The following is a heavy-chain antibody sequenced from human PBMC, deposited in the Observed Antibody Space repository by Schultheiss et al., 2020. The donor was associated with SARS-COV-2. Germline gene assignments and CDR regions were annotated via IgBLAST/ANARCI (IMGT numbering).Heavy chain of an antibody. V-gene: IGHV3-30*18. D-gene: IGHD6-6*01. Sequence: GESLKISCAASGFTFSSYGMHWVRQAPGKGLEWVAVISYDGSNKYYADSVKGRFTISRDNSKNTLYLQMNSLRAEDTAVYYCAKDGEYSSSRLDYWGQGTLVTVSS. J-gene: IGHJ4*02. CDR2: ISYDGSNK. CDR1: GFTFSSYG. CDR3: AKDGEYSSSRLDY.